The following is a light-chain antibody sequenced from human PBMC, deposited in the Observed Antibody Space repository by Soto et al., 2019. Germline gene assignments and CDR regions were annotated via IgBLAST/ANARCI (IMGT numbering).Light chain of an antibody. CDR3: QRAGSFPLIT. J-gene: IGKJ5*01. Sequence: DIQMTQSPSSLSASVGDRVTITCRTSQTISSYLNWYQQKPGKAPKLLIYAASSLQSGVPSRFSGSGSGTDFTLTISRLQPEDFATYYCQRAGSFPLITFGRGTRLEIK. CDR2: AAS. CDR1: QTISSY. V-gene: IGKV1-39*01.